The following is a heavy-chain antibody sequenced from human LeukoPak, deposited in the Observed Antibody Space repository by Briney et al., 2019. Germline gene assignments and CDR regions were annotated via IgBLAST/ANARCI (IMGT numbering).Heavy chain of an antibody. V-gene: IGHV3-74*01. Sequence: PGGSLRLSCAASGFTFNRYWMHWVRQAPGKGLVWVSRINSDGNSTSYADSVKGRFTISRDNAKNTLYLQMNSLRAEDTAVYYCARAYYYSSGRYFDYWGQGTLVTVSS. D-gene: IGHD3-22*01. J-gene: IGHJ4*02. CDR1: GFTFNRYW. CDR2: INSDGNST. CDR3: ARAYYYSSGRYFDY.